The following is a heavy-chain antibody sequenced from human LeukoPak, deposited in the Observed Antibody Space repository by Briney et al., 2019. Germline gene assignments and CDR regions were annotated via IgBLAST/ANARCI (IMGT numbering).Heavy chain of an antibody. CDR1: GGSFSGYY. V-gene: IGHV4-34*01. CDR2: INHSGST. CDR3: ARGPPIAAANALFDY. Sequence: PSETLSLTCAVYGGSFSGYYRSWIRQPPGKGLEWIGEINHSGSTNYNPSLKSRVTISVDTSKNQFSLKLSSVTAADTAVYYCARGPPIAAANALFDYWGQGTLVTVSS. D-gene: IGHD6-13*01. J-gene: IGHJ4*02.